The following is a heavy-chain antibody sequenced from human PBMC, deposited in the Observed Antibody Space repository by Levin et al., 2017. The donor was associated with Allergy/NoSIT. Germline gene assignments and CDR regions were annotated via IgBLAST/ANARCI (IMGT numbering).Heavy chain of an antibody. V-gene: IGHV3-9*01. J-gene: IGHJ4*02. CDR2: ISWNSGSI. CDR3: AKDPYDFWSGYPDY. Sequence: SCAASGFTFDDYAMHWVRQAPGKGLEWVSGISWNSGSIGYADSVKGRFTISRDNAKNSLYLQMNSLRAEDTALYYCAKDPYDFWSGYPDYWGQGTLVTVSS. D-gene: IGHD3-3*01. CDR1: GFTFDDYA.